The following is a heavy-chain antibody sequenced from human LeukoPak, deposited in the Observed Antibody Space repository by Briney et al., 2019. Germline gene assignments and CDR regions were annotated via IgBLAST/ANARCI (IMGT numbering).Heavy chain of an antibody. D-gene: IGHD1-7*01. CDR1: GYTFTSYD. Sequence: GASVKVSCKASGYTFTSYDINWVRQATGQGLEWMGWMNPNSGNTGYAQKFQGRVTITRNTSISTAYMELSSLRSEDTAVYYCARPLGNWNYDALDYWGQGTLVTVSS. CDR3: ARPLGNWNYDALDY. V-gene: IGHV1-8*03. CDR2: MNPNSGNT. J-gene: IGHJ4*02.